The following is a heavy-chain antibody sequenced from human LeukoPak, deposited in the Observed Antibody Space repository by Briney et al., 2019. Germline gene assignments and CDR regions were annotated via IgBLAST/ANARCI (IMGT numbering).Heavy chain of an antibody. Sequence: GGSLRLSCAASGFTVSSNYMSWVRQAPGKGLEWVSVIYSGDSTYYADSVKGRFTISRDNAKNSLSLQMNSLRAEDTAVYYCARDGDATFDYWGQGTLVTVSS. CDR3: ARDGDATFDY. CDR2: IYSGDST. V-gene: IGHV3-53*01. D-gene: IGHD1-26*01. J-gene: IGHJ4*02. CDR1: GFTVSSNY.